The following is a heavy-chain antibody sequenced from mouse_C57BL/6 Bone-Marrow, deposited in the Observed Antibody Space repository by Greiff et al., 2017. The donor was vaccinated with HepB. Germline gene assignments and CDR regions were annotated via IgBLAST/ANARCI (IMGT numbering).Heavy chain of an antibody. J-gene: IGHJ4*01. D-gene: IGHD1-1*01. CDR3: ARHLITTDAMDY. CDR2: IYPGDGDT. V-gene: IGHV1-82*01. Sequence: VQLQQSGPELVKPGASVKISCKASGYAFSSSWMNWVKQRPGKGLEWIGRIYPGDGDTNYNGKFKGKATLTADKSSSTAYMQLSSLTSEDSAVYFCARHLITTDAMDYWGQGTSVTVSS. CDR1: GYAFSSSW.